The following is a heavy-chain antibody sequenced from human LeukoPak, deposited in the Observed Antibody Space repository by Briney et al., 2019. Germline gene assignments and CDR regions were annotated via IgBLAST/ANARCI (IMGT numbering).Heavy chain of an antibody. V-gene: IGHV3-30*18. CDR2: ISYDGSNK. Sequence: GGSLRLSCAASGFTFSSYGMHWVRQAPGKGLEWVAVISYDGSNKYYADSVKGRFTISRDNSKNTLYLQMNRLRAEDTAIYYCTKDALISYRGAWSQSDYWGQGTLVTVSS. D-gene: IGHD2-2*01. J-gene: IGHJ4*02. CDR3: TKDALISYRGAWSQSDY. CDR1: GFTFSSYG.